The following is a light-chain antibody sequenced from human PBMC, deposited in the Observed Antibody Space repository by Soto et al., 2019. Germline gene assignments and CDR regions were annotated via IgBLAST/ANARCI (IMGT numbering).Light chain of an antibody. CDR3: QQYDSSGT. J-gene: IGKJ1*01. Sequence: EIGLTQSPGTLSLSQGERATLSCRASQSVSNNYLAWYQQKPGQAPRLLIYGASNRATGIPDRFSGSGSGTGFTLTISRLEPEDFAVYYCQQYDSSGTFGQGTKLDIK. CDR1: QSVSNNY. V-gene: IGKV3-20*01. CDR2: GAS.